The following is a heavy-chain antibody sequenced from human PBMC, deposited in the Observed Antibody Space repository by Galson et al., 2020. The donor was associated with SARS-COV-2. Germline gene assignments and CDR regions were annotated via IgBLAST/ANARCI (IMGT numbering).Heavy chain of an antibody. CDR1: CGSIISSIHY. CDR3: ARRDSSGNYEHLYSLDT. V-gene: IGHV4-39*01. Sequence: PETLSLTCTVSCGSIISSIHYWVWIRQPPGKGLEWLGTINFRGSTFYNPSLNSRVTISVDTSKNQFSLKLSSVTAEDTAVYFCARRDSSGNYEHLYSLDTWGQGAMVTVSS. D-gene: IGHD3-22*01. J-gene: IGHJ5*02. CDR2: INFRGST.